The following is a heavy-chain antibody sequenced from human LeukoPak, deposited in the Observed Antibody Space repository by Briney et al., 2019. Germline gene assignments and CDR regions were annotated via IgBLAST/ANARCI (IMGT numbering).Heavy chain of an antibody. D-gene: IGHD1-26*01. CDR3: AKERQVGATPFDY. V-gene: IGHV3-30*04. Sequence: RPGGALLLSCTAPGFTFSSYSMPWVRQAPGKGLERVAVIGSDASLTYCADFVKGRFTIYRDNSKDTLYLQMNSLRADDTAIYYCAKERQVGATPFDYWGQGSLVTVCS. CDR1: GFTFSSYS. CDR2: IGSDASLT. J-gene: IGHJ4*02.